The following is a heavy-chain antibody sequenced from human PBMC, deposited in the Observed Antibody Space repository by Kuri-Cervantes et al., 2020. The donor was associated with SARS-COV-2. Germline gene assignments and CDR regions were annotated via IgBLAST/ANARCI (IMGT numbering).Heavy chain of an antibody. J-gene: IGHJ4*02. CDR2: IKQDGSEK. CDR1: GFTFSSYW. V-gene: IGHV3-7*02. D-gene: IGHD2-15*01. CDR3: ATGRVVAAN. Sequence: GESLKISCAASGFTFSSYWMSWVRQAPGKGLEWVANIKQDGSEKYYVDSVKGRFTISRDNAKNSLYLQMNSLRVEDTAVYHCATGRVVAANWGQGTLVTVSS.